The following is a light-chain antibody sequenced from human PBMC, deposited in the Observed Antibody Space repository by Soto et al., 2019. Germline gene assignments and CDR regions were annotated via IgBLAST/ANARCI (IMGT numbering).Light chain of an antibody. J-gene: IGKJ1*01. CDR3: KHYNSYSEA. CDR2: DAS. V-gene: IGKV1-5*01. CDR1: QSVSGW. Sequence: DIQMTQSPSTLSASLGDRVTITCRASQSVSGWLAWYQQKPGEAPKLLIYDASALPRGVQSRFSGSGSGTEFTLTIRSLQPDDFATYYCKHYNSYSEAFGQGTKVDIK.